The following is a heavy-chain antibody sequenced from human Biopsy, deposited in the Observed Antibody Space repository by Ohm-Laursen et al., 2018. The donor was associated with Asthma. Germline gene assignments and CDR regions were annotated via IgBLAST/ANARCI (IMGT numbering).Heavy chain of an antibody. CDR3: ARKAGSCISRTCYSLDF. V-gene: IGHV3-33*01. J-gene: IGHJ4*02. D-gene: IGHD2-2*01. CDR2: IWYDGSNK. Sequence: SLRLSCTASGFTFSSYGMHWVRQAPGKGLEWVAVIWYDGSNKYYADSVKGRFTISRDNSKNTLYLQMNSLRAEDTAVYYCARKAGSCISRTCYSLDFWGQGTLVTVSS. CDR1: GFTFSSYG.